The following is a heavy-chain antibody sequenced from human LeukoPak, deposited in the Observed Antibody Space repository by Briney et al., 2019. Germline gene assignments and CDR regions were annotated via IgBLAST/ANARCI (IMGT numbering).Heavy chain of an antibody. V-gene: IGHV7-4-1*02. CDR1: GYTFTNYA. CDR2: INTNTGNP. Sequence: ASVKVSCKASGYTFTNYAVNWVRQAPGQGLEWMGWINTNTGNPTYAQGFTGRFVFSLDASVSTAYLQISSLKAEDTAVYYCAREGRSGSSWYLANWGQGVLVTVSS. J-gene: IGHJ4*02. D-gene: IGHD6-13*01. CDR3: AREGRSGSSWYLAN.